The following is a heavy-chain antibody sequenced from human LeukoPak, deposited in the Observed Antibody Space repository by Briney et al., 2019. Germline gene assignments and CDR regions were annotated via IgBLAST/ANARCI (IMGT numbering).Heavy chain of an antibody. CDR1: GYTFTSYD. D-gene: IGHD3-22*01. CDR3: ARAGDSSGYYYDAFDI. J-gene: IGHJ3*02. Sequence: GASVKVSCKASGYTFTSYDINWVRQATGQGLEWMGWMNPNSGNTGYAQKFQGRVTMTRNTSISTAYMELSSLRSEDTAVYYCARAGDSSGYYYDAFDIWGQGTMVTVSS. CDR2: MNPNSGNT. V-gene: IGHV1-8*01.